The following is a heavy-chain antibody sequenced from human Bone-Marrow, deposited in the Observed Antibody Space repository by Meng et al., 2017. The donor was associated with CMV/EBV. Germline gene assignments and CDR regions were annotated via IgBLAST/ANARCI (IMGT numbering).Heavy chain of an antibody. CDR2: ISSSSSTI. D-gene: IGHD3-3*01. J-gene: IGHJ4*02. CDR1: GFTFSSYS. Sequence: GESLKISCAASGFTFSSYSMNWVRQAPGKGLEWVSYISSSSSTIYYADSVKGRFTISRDNAKNSLYLQMNSLRAEDTAVYYCARVGKEWLLYFDNWGQGTLVTVSS. CDR3: ARVGKEWLLYFDN. V-gene: IGHV3-48*04.